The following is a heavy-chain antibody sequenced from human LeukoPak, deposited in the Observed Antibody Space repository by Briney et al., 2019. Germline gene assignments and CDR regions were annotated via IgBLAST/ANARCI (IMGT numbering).Heavy chain of an antibody. CDR2: IKPDGSEK. D-gene: IGHD6-19*01. V-gene: IGHV3-7*01. CDR3: ARDSGSGGP. J-gene: IGHJ5*02. CDR1: GFSFSNYW. Sequence: GGSLRLSCVASGFSFSNYWVSWVRQPPGKGLEWVAHIKPDGSEKNYVDSVKGRFTLFRDDAKNSVYLQMNSLRVEDTAVYYCARDSGSGGPWGQGTPVTVSS.